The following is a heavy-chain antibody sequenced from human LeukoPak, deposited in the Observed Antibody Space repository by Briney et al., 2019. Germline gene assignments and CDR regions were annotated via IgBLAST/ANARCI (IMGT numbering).Heavy chain of an antibody. Sequence: ASVKVSCKASGGTFSSYAISWVRQAPGQGLEWLGGIIPIFGTANYAQKFQGRVTITADESTSTAYMELSSLRSEDTAVYYCARESGRGGILLWFGELGYWGRGTLVTVSS. V-gene: IGHV1-69*13. D-gene: IGHD3-10*01. J-gene: IGHJ4*02. CDR1: GGTFSSYA. CDR2: IIPIFGTA. CDR3: ARESGRGGILLWFGELGY.